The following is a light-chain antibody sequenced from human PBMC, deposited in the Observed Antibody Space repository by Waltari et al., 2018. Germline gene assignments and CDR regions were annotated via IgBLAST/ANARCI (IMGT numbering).Light chain of an antibody. CDR1: SSDVGGYNY. CDR2: DVT. CDR3: CSFRSSSTWV. J-gene: IGLJ3*02. Sequence: QSALTQPASVSGSPGQSITISCTGTSSDVGGYNYVSWYQQHPGKAPKLMIYDVTNRPSGVSNRFSGSKSGNTASLTISGLQAEDDADYYCCSFRSSSTWVFGGGTKLTVL. V-gene: IGLV2-14*01.